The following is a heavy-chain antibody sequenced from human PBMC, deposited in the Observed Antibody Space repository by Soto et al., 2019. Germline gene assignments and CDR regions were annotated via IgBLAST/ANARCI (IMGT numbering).Heavy chain of an antibody. CDR1: GGTFSSYA. D-gene: IGHD5-18*01. Sequence: QVQLVQSGAEVKKPGSSVKVSCKASGGTFSSYAISWVRQAPGQGLEWMGGIIPIFGTANYAQKFQGRVTITAGETTRTAYKELSSLRSEDTAVYYCARADTAMVYYYYYGMDVWGQGTTVTVSS. CDR2: IIPIFGTA. V-gene: IGHV1-69*01. CDR3: ARADTAMVYYYYYGMDV. J-gene: IGHJ6*02.